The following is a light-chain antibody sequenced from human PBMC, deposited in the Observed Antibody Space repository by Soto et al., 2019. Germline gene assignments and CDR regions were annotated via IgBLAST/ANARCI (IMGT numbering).Light chain of an antibody. J-gene: IGLJ2*01. CDR1: SSDVGGYNY. Sequence: QLVLTQPASVSGSPGQSITISCTGTSSDVGGYNYVSWYQQHPGKAPKLMIYEVSNRPSGVSNRFSGSKSGNTASLTISGLQAEDEADYYCSSYTSSSTLMLFGGGTKVTVL. CDR2: EVS. CDR3: SSYTSSSTLML. V-gene: IGLV2-14*01.